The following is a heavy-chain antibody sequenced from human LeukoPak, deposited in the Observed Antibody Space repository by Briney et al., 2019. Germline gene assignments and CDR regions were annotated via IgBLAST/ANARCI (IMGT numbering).Heavy chain of an antibody. J-gene: IGHJ4*02. D-gene: IGHD4-17*01. Sequence: PGRPLRLSCAASGFTFSSFAMHWVRQAPGKGLEWVAIIWYNGSNKHFADSVKGRFTISRDNSKNTLYLQMNSLRAEDTAVYYCAKSGDYGLDHWGQGTLVSVSS. CDR2: IWYNGSNK. CDR1: GFTFSSFA. V-gene: IGHV3-33*06. CDR3: AKSGDYGLDH.